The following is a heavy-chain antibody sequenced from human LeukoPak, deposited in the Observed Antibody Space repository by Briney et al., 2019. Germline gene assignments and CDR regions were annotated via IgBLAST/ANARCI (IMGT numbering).Heavy chain of an antibody. CDR3: ARLPTSYGYYYYGMDV. V-gene: IGHV4-4*07. CDR1: GGSISNYY. D-gene: IGHD5-18*01. Sequence: PSETLSLTCTVSGGSISNYYWSWIRQPAGKGLEWIGRIYTSGSIDYNPSLKSRVTISVDTSKNQFSLKLSSVTAADTAVYYCARLPTSYGYYYYGMDVWGQGTTVTVSS. J-gene: IGHJ6*02. CDR2: IYTSGSI.